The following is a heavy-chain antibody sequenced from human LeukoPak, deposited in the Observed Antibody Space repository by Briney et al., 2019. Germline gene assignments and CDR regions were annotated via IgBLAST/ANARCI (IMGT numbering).Heavy chain of an antibody. J-gene: IGHJ4*02. CDR1: GGSFSGYY. CDR3: ARGRGIAAAGFDDY. V-gene: IGHV4-34*01. CDR2: INHSGST. Sequence: SETLSLTCAVYGGSFSGYYWSWIRQPPGKGLEWIGEINHSGSTNYNPSLKSRVTISVDTSKNQFSLKLSSVTAADTAVYYCARGRGIAAAGFDDYWGQGTLVTVSS. D-gene: IGHD6-13*01.